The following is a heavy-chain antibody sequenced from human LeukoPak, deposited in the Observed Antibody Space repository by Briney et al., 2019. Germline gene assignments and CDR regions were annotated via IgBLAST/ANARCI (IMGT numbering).Heavy chain of an antibody. CDR1: GGSISSGSYY. Sequence: SETLSLTCTVSGGSISSGSYYWSWIRQPAGKGLEWIGYIYYSGSTNYNPSLKSRVTISVDTSKNQFSLKLSSVTAADTAVYYCARVGEQLRLDYWGQGTLVTVSS. J-gene: IGHJ4*02. CDR3: ARVGEQLRLDY. V-gene: IGHV4-61*10. CDR2: IYYSGST. D-gene: IGHD6-6*01.